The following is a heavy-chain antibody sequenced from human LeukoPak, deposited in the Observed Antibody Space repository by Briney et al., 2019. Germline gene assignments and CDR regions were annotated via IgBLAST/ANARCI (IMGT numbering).Heavy chain of an antibody. J-gene: IGHJ4*02. Sequence: SETLSLTRTVSGYSISSGYYWGWIRQPPGKGLEWIGSIYHSGSTYYNPSLKSRVTISVDTSKNQFSLKLSSVTAADTAVYYCARDLFRLGELSSLFDYWGQGTLVTVSS. D-gene: IGHD3-16*02. CDR3: ARDLFRLGELSSLFDY. V-gene: IGHV4-38-2*02. CDR2: IYHSGST. CDR1: GYSISSGYY.